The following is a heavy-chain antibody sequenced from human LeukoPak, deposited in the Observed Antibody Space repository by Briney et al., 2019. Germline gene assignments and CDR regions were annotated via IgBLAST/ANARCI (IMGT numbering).Heavy chain of an antibody. Sequence: PSETLSLTCTVSGGSISSYYWSWIRQPPGKGLEWIGYIYYSGSTNYNPSLKSRVTISVDTSKNQFSLTLSSVTAADTAVYYCARDLDGYNNWFDPWGQGTLVTVSS. D-gene: IGHD5-24*01. CDR2: IYYSGST. J-gene: IGHJ5*02. V-gene: IGHV4-59*12. CDR1: GGSISSYY. CDR3: ARDLDGYNNWFDP.